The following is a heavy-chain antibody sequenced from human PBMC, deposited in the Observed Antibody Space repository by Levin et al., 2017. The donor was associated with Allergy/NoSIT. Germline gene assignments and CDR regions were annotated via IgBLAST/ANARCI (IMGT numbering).Heavy chain of an antibody. D-gene: IGHD3-10*01. CDR2: IKQDGSDK. Sequence: GGSLRLSCAASGFTFRTFWMSWVRQAPGKGPEWVANIKQDGSDKYYVDSVEGRFTVSRDNAKNSLYLQMNSLRVEDTAVYYCARDHDGEDEYFDFWSQGTLVTVSS. V-gene: IGHV3-7*01. CDR3: ARDHDGEDEYFDF. J-gene: IGHJ4*02. CDR1: GFTFRTFW.